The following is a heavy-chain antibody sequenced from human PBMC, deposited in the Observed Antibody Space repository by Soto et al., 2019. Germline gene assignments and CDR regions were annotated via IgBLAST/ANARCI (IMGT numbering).Heavy chain of an antibody. J-gene: IGHJ4*02. V-gene: IGHV3-23*01. D-gene: IGHD6-13*01. CDR3: ARGIAAAGTDD. CDR1: GFTFSSYV. CDR2: LSNSGADR. Sequence: GGSLRLSCAASGFTFSSYVMAWVRQAPRKGLEWVSSLSNSGADRYYADSVKGRFSISRDNAKNTLYLQMNSLRAEDTAVYYCARGIAAAGTDDWGQGTQVTVSS.